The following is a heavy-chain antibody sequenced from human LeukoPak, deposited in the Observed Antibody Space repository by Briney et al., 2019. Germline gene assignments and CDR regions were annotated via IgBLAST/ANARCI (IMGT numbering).Heavy chain of an antibody. J-gene: IGHJ6*02. D-gene: IGHD3-10*01. CDR1: GFSFSSYS. V-gene: IGHV3-48*04. Sequence: PGRSLRLSCAASGFSFSSYSMNWVRQAPGKGLEWVSYISHTGSTMSYADSVKGRFTISRDNARNSLYLQMNSLRAEDTAVYYCAIPPLSGTGSSRPLAGMDVWGQGITVTVSS. CDR2: ISHTGSTM. CDR3: AIPPLSGTGSSRPLAGMDV.